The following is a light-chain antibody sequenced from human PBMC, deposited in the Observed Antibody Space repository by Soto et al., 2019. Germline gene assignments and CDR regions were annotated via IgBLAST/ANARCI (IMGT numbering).Light chain of an antibody. CDR3: CSYAGDQVGI. Sequence: QSALTQPASVSGSPGQSITIPCTGTSSDVGRYNLVSWYQQHPGETPKLMIYEGTKRPSGVSNRFSGSKSGTTASLTISGLQAEDEADYYCCSYAGDQVGIFGGVTKLTVL. J-gene: IGLJ2*01. CDR2: EGT. CDR1: SSDVGRYNL. V-gene: IGLV2-23*01.